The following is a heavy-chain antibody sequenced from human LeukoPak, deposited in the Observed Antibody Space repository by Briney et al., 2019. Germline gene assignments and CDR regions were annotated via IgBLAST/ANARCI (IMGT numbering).Heavy chain of an antibody. Sequence: QSGGSLRLSCAASGFTFSSYAMRWVRQAPGKGLEYVSAISSNGGSTYYANSVKGRFTISRDNSKNTLYLQMGSLRAEDMAVYYCAREGSSSWFQNANDALDIWGQGTMVTVSS. CDR1: GFTFSSYA. D-gene: IGHD6-13*01. CDR2: ISSNGGST. CDR3: AREGSSSWFQNANDALDI. V-gene: IGHV3-64*01. J-gene: IGHJ3*02.